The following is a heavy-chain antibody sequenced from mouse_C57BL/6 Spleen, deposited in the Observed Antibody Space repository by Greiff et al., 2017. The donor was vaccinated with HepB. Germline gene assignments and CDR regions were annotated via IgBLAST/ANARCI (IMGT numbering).Heavy chain of an antibody. V-gene: IGHV5-17*01. J-gene: IGHJ2*01. CDR1: GFTFSDYG. D-gene: IGHD1-2*01. Sequence: EVKVVESGGGLVKPGGSLKLSCAASGFTFSDYGMHWVRQAPEKGLEWVAYISSGSSTIYYADTVKGRFTISRDNAKNTLFLQMTSLMSEDTAMYYCARRLFDYWGQGTTLTVSS. CDR3: ARRLFDY. CDR2: ISSGSSTI.